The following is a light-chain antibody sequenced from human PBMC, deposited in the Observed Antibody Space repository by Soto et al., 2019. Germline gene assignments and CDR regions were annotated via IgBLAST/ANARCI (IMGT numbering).Light chain of an antibody. V-gene: IGLV2-14*03. J-gene: IGLJ2*01. Sequence: QSALTQPASVSGSPGQSITISCTGTSSDIGAYNFVSWYQQHPGKAPKLMLYDVNNRPSGVSNRFSGSKSGNTASLTISGLQAEDEADYYCTSLTPSTTMIFGGGTKLTVL. CDR1: SSDIGAYNF. CDR3: TSLTPSTTMI. CDR2: DVN.